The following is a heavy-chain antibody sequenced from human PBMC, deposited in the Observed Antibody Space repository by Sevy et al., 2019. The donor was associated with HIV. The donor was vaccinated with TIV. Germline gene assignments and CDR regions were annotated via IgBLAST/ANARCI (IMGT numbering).Heavy chain of an antibody. V-gene: IGHV3-48*02. CDR3: ARERKIYDSSGYYFHFDY. D-gene: IGHD3-22*01. CDR2: ISSSSSTI. CDR1: GFTFSSYS. Sequence: GGSLRLSCAASGFTFSSYSMNWVRQAPGKGLEWVSYISSSSSTIYYADSVKGRFTISRDNAKNSLYLQMNSLRDEDTAVYYCARERKIYDSSGYYFHFDYWGRGTLVTVSS. J-gene: IGHJ4*02.